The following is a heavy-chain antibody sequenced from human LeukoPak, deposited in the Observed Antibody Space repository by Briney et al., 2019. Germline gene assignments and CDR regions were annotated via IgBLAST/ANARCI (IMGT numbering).Heavy chain of an antibody. J-gene: IGHJ4*02. CDR3: ARVPRLGSGPKYYFDY. V-gene: IGHV4-59*12. Sequence: SETLSLTCTVSGGSISSYYWSWIRQPPGKGLEWIGYIYYSGSTYYNPSLKSRVTITVDTSKNQFSLKLSSVTAADTAVYYCARVPRLGSGPKYYFDYWGQGTLVTVSS. CDR2: IYYSGST. CDR1: GGSISSYY. D-gene: IGHD2-15*01.